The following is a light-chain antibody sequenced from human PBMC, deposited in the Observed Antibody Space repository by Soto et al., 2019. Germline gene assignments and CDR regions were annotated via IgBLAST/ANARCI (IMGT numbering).Light chain of an antibody. Sequence: EVVLTLSPDTLPLSPGERATLSCRASQSVSINSLVWYQQKPGQAPRLLIYGASNRATGIPDRFSASGSGTDFTLTISRLEPEDFAMYYCQQYSSSWYTFGQGTKVEVK. CDR3: QQYSSSWYT. CDR2: GAS. J-gene: IGKJ2*01. CDR1: QSVSINS. V-gene: IGKV3-20*01.